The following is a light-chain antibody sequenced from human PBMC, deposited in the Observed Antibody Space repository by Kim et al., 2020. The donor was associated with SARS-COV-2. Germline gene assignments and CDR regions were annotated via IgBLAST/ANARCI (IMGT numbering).Light chain of an antibody. CDR2: GAS. J-gene: IGKJ2*01. CDR1: QSINKW. CDR3: HHYDSYIPST. Sequence: ASGGDRVTVTCRASQSINKWLAWYQQKPGKAPKLLIFGASSLASGLPPRFSGSGSETKFTLTISSLQPDDFATYYCHHYDSYIPSTFGQGTKLEI. V-gene: IGKV1-5*01.